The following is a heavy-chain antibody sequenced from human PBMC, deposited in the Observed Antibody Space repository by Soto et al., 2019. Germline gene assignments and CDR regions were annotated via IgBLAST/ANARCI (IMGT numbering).Heavy chain of an antibody. CDR2: INSAGST. CDR3: VRENYDYGMDV. J-gene: IGHJ6*02. CDR1: GFDASVNY. Sequence: EVQLVESGGTLVQPGGSLRLSCAASGFDASVNYMTWVRQAPGKGLEWVSAINSAGSTFFADSVKGRFTISRDDSKNTLYLQINSLRVEDTAMYYCVRENYDYGMDVWGQGTAVTVSS. V-gene: IGHV3-66*01.